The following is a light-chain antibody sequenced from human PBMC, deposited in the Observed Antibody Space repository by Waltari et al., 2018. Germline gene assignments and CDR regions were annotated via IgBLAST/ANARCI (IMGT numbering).Light chain of an antibody. CDR2: AAS. J-gene: IGKJ1*01. CDR1: QGISNY. V-gene: IGKV1-27*01. Sequence: DIQMTQSPSSLSASVGDRVTITCRASQGISNYLAWYQQQPGKVPKLLIYAASTLQSGVPSRFSGSGSGTDFTLTISSLQPEDVATYYCQKYNSATPRTFGQGT. CDR3: QKYNSATPRT.